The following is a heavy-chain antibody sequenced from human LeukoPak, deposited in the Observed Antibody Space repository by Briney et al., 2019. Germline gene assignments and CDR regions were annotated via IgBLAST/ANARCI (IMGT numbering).Heavy chain of an antibody. Sequence: GGSLRLSCAASRFTFTSYWMNWVRQAPGKRLMWVARLNNDGTITSYAGSVKGRFTISRDNAKNTVYLQMNSLRVEDTAMYFCASVRLPGDAFDIWGQGTRVTVSS. J-gene: IGHJ3*02. CDR2: LNNDGTIT. CDR3: ASVRLPGDAFDI. V-gene: IGHV3-74*01. CDR1: RFTFTSYW.